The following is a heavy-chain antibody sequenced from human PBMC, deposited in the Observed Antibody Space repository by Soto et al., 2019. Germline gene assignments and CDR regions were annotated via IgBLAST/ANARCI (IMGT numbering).Heavy chain of an antibody. CDR2: IYYSGTT. V-gene: IGHV4-39*01. J-gene: IGHJ4*02. D-gene: IGHD5-12*01. CDR3: ARLAYSHYST. Sequence: LSETLSLTCTVSGGSIKVGGYYWGWIRQPPGKGLEWVATIYYSGTTYYNPSLKSRLTISLDTSRNQFSLDLTSVTAADTAVYYCARLAYSHYSTWGQGTLVTASS. CDR1: GGSIKVGGYY.